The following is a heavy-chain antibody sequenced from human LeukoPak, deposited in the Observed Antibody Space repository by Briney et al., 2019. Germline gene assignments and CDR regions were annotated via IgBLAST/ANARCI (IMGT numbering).Heavy chain of an antibody. CDR2: IYPGDSDT. D-gene: IGHD1-26*01. V-gene: IGHV5-51*01. J-gene: IGHJ6*03. CDR1: GYSFTNYW. Sequence: GESLKISCKGSGYSFTNYWIGWVRQMPGKGLEWMGIIYPGDSDTRYSPSFQGQVTMSADKSISTAYLQWSSLKASDTAMYYCARLRGSYHLGGPYYYMDVWGKGTTVTVSS. CDR3: ARLRGSYHLGGPYYYMDV.